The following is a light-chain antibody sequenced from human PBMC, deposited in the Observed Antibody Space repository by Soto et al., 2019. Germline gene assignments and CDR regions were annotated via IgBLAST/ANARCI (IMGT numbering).Light chain of an antibody. Sequence: QSVLTQPASVSGSPGQSITISCTGTSSDVGSYNLVSWYQQHPGKAPKLIIFEGSKRPSGVSNRFSGSKSGNTASLTISGLQAEDEADYYCCSYVGSSTHVLFGGGTKLTVL. CDR3: CSYVGSSTHVL. J-gene: IGLJ2*01. V-gene: IGLV2-23*01. CDR1: SSDVGSYNL. CDR2: EGS.